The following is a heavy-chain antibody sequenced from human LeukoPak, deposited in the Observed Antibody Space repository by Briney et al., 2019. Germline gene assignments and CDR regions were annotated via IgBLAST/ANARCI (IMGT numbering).Heavy chain of an antibody. CDR3: ASLYDIVGTIVDY. CDR1: VYTFTNYY. Sequence: GASVKVSCTTSVYTFTNYYIHWGRQAPGHGLEWMGRIDPNTGGTKSAKNFQGRVTMTRDTSISTAYMALSGLRSDDTAVYYCASLYDIVGTIVDYWGQGTLVTVSS. J-gene: IGHJ4*02. D-gene: IGHD1-26*01. CDR2: IDPNTGGT. V-gene: IGHV1-2*06.